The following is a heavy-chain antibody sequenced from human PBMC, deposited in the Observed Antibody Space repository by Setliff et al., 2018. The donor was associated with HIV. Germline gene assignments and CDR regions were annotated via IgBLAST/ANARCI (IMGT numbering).Heavy chain of an antibody. D-gene: IGHD3-16*01. CDR1: GGSISSYY. J-gene: IGHJ6*03. CDR2: IYYRGNT. CDR3: ARQGTYTHYMDV. Sequence: SETLSLTCTVSGGSISSYYWGWIRQPPGKGLEWIGSIYYRGNTYYNPSLKSRVTIAADTSKNQFSLKLRSVTAADTAVYYCARQGTYTHYMDVWGKGTTVTVSS. V-gene: IGHV4-39*01.